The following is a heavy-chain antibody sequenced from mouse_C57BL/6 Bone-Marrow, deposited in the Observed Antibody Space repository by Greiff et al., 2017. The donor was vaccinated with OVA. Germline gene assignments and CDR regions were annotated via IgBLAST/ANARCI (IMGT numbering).Heavy chain of an antibody. V-gene: IGHV6-6*01. CDR3: TRAHLLRSYMDY. D-gene: IGHD1-1*01. CDR2: IRNKANNHAT. CDR1: GFTFSDDW. Sequence: DVKLVESGGGLVQPGGSMKLSCAASGFTFSDDWMDWVGQSPEKGLEWVAEIRNKANNHATYYAEFVKGRFTISRDDSKTSVYLQMNSLRAEDTVIYYCTRAHLLRSYMDYWGQGTSVTVSS. J-gene: IGHJ4*01.